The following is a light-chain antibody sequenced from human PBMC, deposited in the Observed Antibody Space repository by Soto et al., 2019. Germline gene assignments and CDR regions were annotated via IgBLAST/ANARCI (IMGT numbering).Light chain of an antibody. J-gene: IGLJ1*01. CDR3: SSRAGSAPYV. V-gene: IGLV2-8*01. CDR1: SSDVGGYNY. CDR2: EVT. Sequence: QAVVTQPPSASGSPGQSVTISCTGTSSDVGGYNYVSWYQQHPGKAPKLMVYEVTKRPSGVPDRFSGSKSGNTASLTVSGLQADDEADYYCSSRAGSAPYVFGTGTKLTVL.